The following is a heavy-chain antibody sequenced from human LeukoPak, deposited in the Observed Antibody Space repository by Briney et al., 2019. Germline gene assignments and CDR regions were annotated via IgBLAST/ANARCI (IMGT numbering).Heavy chain of an antibody. D-gene: IGHD2-2*01. CDR2: IDQEGSVK. CDR1: GFTFSNYW. V-gene: IGHV3-7*01. CDR3: ARNTARVVPAVY. J-gene: IGHJ4*02. Sequence: GGSLRVSCAASGFTFSNYWMSWVRQAPGKGLEWLANIDQEGSVKYYLDSVKGRFTISRDNAKNSLSLQMNNLRAEDTAVYYCARNTARVVPAVYWGQGTLVTVSS.